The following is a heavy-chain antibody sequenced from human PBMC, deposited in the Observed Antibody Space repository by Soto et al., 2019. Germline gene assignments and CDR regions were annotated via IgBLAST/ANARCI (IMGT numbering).Heavy chain of an antibody. CDR2: ITDSGGYT. Sequence: EVQLFESGGGLVQPGGSLRLSCAASGFTFSSSAMLWVRQAPGKGLEWVSAITDSGGYTSYTDSVKGRFTISRDNSKNTLFLQMNSLRAEDTAPYYRATGRYCSSAACLAAEWGQGTLITVSS. CDR3: ATGRYCSSAACLAAE. V-gene: IGHV3-23*01. D-gene: IGHD2-2*01. J-gene: IGHJ4*02. CDR1: GFTFSSSA.